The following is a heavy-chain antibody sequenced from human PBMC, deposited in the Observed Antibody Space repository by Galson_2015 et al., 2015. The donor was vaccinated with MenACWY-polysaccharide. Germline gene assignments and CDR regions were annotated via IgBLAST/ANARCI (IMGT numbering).Heavy chain of an antibody. CDR3: ASTKAGTHYFEY. V-gene: IGHV1-8*01. CDR1: GYTFTSYD. D-gene: IGHD6-19*01. CDR2: MNPNSGNT. Sequence: SVKVSCKASGYTFTSYDINWVRQSTGQGLQWMGWMNPNSGNTGYAQDFQGRVTMTRNTSISTAYMDLNSLRSEDTAVYYCASTKAGTHYFEYWGQGTLLTVSS. J-gene: IGHJ4*02.